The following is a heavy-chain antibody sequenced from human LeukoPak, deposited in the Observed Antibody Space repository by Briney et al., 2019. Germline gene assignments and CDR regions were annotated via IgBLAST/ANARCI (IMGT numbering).Heavy chain of an antibody. V-gene: IGHV1-69*13. CDR1: GYTFTSNY. D-gene: IGHD1-20*01. CDR3: ARLTAPRSAADY. Sequence: ASVKVSCKASGYTFTSNYIHWVRQAPGQGLEWMGGIIPIFGTANYAQKFQGRVTITADESTSTAYMELSSLRSEDTAVYYCARLTAPRSAADYWGQGTLVTVSS. J-gene: IGHJ4*02. CDR2: IIPIFGTA.